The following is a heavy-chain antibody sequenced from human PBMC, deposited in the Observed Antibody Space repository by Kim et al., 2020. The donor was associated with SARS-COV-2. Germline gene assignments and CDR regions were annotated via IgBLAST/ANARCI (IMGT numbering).Heavy chain of an antibody. J-gene: IGHJ3*02. CDR3: VRSNGPFDI. Sequence: GTTYYNPSLKLRRSISVDTSKNQFSLNLYSVTAADTAVYYCVRSNGPFDIWGQGTMVTVSS. CDR2: GTT. V-gene: IGHV4-39*01.